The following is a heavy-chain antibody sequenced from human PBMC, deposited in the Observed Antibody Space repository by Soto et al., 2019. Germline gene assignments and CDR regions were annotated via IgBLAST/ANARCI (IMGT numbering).Heavy chain of an antibody. Sequence: QVQLVESGGGLVKPGGSLRLSCAASGFTFSDYYMNWIRQAPGKGLEWVSYISSSGSTIYYSDSVKGRFTISRDNAKNSLYLQMNSLRAEDTAVYYCARIAASYQRKYSYYYMDVWGKGTTVTVSS. D-gene: IGHD6-13*01. CDR1: GFTFSDYY. J-gene: IGHJ6*03. CDR2: ISSSGSTI. CDR3: ARIAASYQRKYSYYYMDV. V-gene: IGHV3-11*01.